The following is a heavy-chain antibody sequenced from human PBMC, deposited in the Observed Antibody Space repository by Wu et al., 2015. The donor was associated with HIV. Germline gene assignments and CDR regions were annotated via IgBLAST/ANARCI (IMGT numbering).Heavy chain of an antibody. V-gene: IGHV1-69*15. CDR2: IIPIFGTA. CDR3: ARDRTDYYDSSGYHDAFDI. CDR1: GGTFGSYA. J-gene: IGHJ3*02. Sequence: CKASGGTFGSYAISWVRQAPGQGLEWMGRIIPIFGTANYAQKFQGRVTITADESTSTAYMELSSLRSEDTAVYYCARDRTDYYDSSGYHDAFDIWGQGTMVTVSS. D-gene: IGHD3-22*01.